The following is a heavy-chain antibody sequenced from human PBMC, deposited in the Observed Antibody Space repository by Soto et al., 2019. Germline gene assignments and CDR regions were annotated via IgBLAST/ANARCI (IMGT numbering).Heavy chain of an antibody. CDR3: ARDRTTAGAIEYFQH. D-gene: IGHD4-17*01. J-gene: IGHJ1*01. V-gene: IGHV3-7*01. CDR2: IKQDRSEK. Sequence: GGSLRLSCAASGFTFSSYWMSWVRQAPGKGLEWVANIKQDRSEKYYVDSVKGRFTISRDNAKNSLYLQMNSLRAEDTAVYYCARDRTTAGAIEYFQHWGQGTLVTVS. CDR1: GFTFSSYW.